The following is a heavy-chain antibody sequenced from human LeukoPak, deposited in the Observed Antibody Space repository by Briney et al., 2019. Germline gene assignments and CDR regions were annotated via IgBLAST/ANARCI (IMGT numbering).Heavy chain of an antibody. CDR3: AKDPVRELTGY. CDR2: ISGSGGST. J-gene: IGHJ4*02. V-gene: IGHV3-23*01. CDR1: GFTFSSYS. D-gene: IGHD1-26*01. Sequence: GGSLRLSCAASGFTFSSYSMNWVRQAPGKGLEWVSAISGSGGSTYYADSVKGRFTISRDNSKNTLYLQMNSLRAEDTAVYYCAKDPVRELTGYWGQGALVTVSS.